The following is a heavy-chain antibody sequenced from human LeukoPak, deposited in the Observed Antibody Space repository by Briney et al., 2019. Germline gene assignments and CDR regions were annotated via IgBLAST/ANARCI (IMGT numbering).Heavy chain of an antibody. V-gene: IGHV3-23*01. J-gene: IGHJ4*02. CDR2: ISGSDGST. Sequence: GGSLRLSCAASGFTFSSYAMSWVRQAPEKGLEWVSTISGSDGSTSYADSVKGRFTISRDNSKNTLYLQMNSLRAEDTAVYYCARVSEGGSFDYWGQGTLVTVSS. CDR3: ARVSEGGSFDY. CDR1: GFTFSSYA. D-gene: IGHD3-16*01.